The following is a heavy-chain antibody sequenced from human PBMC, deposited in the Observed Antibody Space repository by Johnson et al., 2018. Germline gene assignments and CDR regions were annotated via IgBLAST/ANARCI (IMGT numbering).Heavy chain of an antibody. D-gene: IGHD3-9*01. Sequence: VQLVESGAEVKKPGESLKISCKGSGYSFTSYWNGWVRQMPGKGLEWMGIIYPGDSDTRYSPSFQGQVTISFDKSISTASLQWSSLKASDNAMYYCAKGGRLLRYFDWAFICQHWGQGTLVTVSS. J-gene: IGHJ1*01. CDR1: GYSFTSYW. V-gene: IGHV5-51*01. CDR2: IYPGDSDT. CDR3: AKGGRLLRYFDWAFICQH.